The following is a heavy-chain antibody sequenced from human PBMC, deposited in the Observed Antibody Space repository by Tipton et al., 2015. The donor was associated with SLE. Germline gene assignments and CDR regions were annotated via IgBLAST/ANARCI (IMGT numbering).Heavy chain of an antibody. J-gene: IGHJ3*02. Sequence: TLSLTCTVSGDPISSHYWNWIRQPPGKGLEWIGYIYYSGSTNYNPSLKSRVTISVDTSKNQFSLKLSSVTAADTAVYYCARDMGDAFDIWGQGTMVTVSS. V-gene: IGHV4-59*11. CDR1: GDPISSHY. D-gene: IGHD3-16*01. CDR2: IYYSGST. CDR3: ARDMGDAFDI.